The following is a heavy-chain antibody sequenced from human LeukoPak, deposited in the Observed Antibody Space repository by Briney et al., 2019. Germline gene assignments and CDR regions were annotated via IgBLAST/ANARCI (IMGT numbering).Heavy chain of an antibody. CDR1: GFTFSSYA. J-gene: IGHJ4*02. CDR3: AKDGYIVVVPAATGLDY. CDR2: ISGSGGST. V-gene: IGHV3-23*01. Sequence: PGGSLRLSCAASGFTFSSYAMSWGRQAPGKGLEWVSAISGSGGSTYYADSVKGRFTISRDNSKNTLYLQMNSLRAEDTAVYYCAKDGYIVVVPAATGLDYWGQGTLVTVSS. D-gene: IGHD2-2*01.